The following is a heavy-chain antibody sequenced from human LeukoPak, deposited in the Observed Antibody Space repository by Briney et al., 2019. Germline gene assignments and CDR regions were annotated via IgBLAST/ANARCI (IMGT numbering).Heavy chain of an antibody. V-gene: IGHV1-46*01. CDR1: GYTFTSYY. D-gene: IGHD3-22*01. CDR3: ARDSKQYYYDSSGYYDDAFDI. Sequence: ASVKVSCKASGYTFTSYYMHWVRQAPGQGLEWMGIINPSGGSTSYAQKFQGRVTITADKSTSTAYMELSSLRSEDTAVYYCARDSKQYYYDSSGYYDDAFDIWGQGTMVTVSS. CDR2: INPSGGST. J-gene: IGHJ3*02.